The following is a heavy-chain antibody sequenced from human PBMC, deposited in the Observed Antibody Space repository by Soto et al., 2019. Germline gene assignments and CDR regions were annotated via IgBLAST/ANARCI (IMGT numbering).Heavy chain of an antibody. D-gene: IGHD2-15*01. V-gene: IGHV4-59*01. J-gene: IGHJ4*02. CDR3: ARGRGYCSAASCRGYFDH. CDR2: IYYSGTT. Sequence: PSETLSLTCTVSGGSISGCYWSWIRQPPGKGLEWIGNIYYSGTTNYNASLKSRVTISLDTSKNQFSLKLTSVTAADTAIYSCARGRGYCSAASCRGYFDHWGRGTLVTVSS. CDR1: GGSISGCY.